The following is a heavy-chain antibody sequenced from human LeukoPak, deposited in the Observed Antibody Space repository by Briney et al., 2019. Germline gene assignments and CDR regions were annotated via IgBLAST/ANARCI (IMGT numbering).Heavy chain of an antibody. Sequence: SETLSLTCAVYGGSFSGYCWSWIRQPPGKGLEWIGEINHSGSTNYNPSLKSRVTISVDTSKNQFSLKLSSVTAADTAVYYCARNLRENYYDSSGYPPGSYYFDYWGQGTLVTVSS. CDR3: ARNLRENYYDSSGYPPGSYYFDY. CDR1: GGSFSGYC. D-gene: IGHD3-22*01. V-gene: IGHV4-34*01. J-gene: IGHJ4*02. CDR2: INHSGST.